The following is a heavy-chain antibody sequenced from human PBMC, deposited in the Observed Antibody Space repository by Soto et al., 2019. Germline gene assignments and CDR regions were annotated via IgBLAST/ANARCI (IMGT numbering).Heavy chain of an antibody. V-gene: IGHV3-11*01. Sequence: GGSLRLSCAASGFAFSDYYMTWIRQAPGQGLEWLSSISSRGTSISYADSVKGRFTISRDNIENSLFLHMNSLRAEDTAVYYCARSWGYSYYFDFWGQGTLVTVSS. J-gene: IGHJ4*02. CDR2: ISSRGTSI. D-gene: IGHD5-18*01. CDR3: ARSWGYSYYFDF. CDR1: GFAFSDYY.